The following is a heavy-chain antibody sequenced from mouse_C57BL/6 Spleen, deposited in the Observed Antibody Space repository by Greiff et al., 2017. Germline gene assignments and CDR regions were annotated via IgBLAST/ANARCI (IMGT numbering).Heavy chain of an antibody. CDR2: IYPGDGDT. CDR1: GYAFSSSW. D-gene: IGHD2-10*02. Sequence: VQLQQSGPELVKPGASVKISCKASGYAFSSSWMNWVKQRPGKGLEWIGRIYPGDGDTNYNGKFKGKATLTADKSSSTAYMQLSSLTSEDSAVYFCARVWDHYFDYWGQGTTLTVSS. CDR3: ARVWDHYFDY. J-gene: IGHJ2*01. V-gene: IGHV1-82*01.